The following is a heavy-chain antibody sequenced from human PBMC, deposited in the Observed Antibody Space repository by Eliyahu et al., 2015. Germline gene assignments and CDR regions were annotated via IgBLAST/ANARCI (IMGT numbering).Heavy chain of an antibody. J-gene: IGHJ3*02. D-gene: IGHD3-10*01. Sequence: QVQLVESGGGVVQPGRSXRXSCAAXGFPFXSYGXHWVRQAPGKGLEWVAVISYDGSNKYYADSVKGRFTISRDNSKNTLYLQMNSLRAEDTAVYYCATEEGVISPHAFDIWGQGTMVTVSS. CDR1: GFPFXSYG. CDR2: ISYDGSNK. V-gene: IGHV3-30*03. CDR3: ATEEGVISPHAFDI.